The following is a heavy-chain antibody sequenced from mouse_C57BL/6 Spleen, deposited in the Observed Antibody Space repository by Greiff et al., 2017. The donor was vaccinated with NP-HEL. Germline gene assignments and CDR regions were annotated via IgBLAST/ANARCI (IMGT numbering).Heavy chain of an antibody. V-gene: IGHV1-26*01. CDR1: GYTFTDYY. CDR3: ARGRSNPYYYAMDY. J-gene: IGHJ4*01. Sequence: VQLQQSGPELVKPGASVKISCKASGYTFTDYYMNWVKQSHGKSLEWIGDINPNNGGTSYNQKFKGKATLTVDKSSSTAYMELRSLTSEDSAVYYCARGRSNPYYYAMDYWGQGTSVTVSS. D-gene: IGHD2-5*01. CDR2: INPNNGGT.